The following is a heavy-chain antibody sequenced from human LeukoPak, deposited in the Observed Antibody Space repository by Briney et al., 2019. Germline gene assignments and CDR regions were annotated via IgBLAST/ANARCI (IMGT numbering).Heavy chain of an antibody. J-gene: IGHJ4*02. V-gene: IGHV4-31*03. CDR2: IYYSGST. CDR3: ARRNSSSALDY. CDR1: GGSISSGGYY. Sequence: SETLSLTCTVSGGSISSGGYYWSWIRQHPGKGLEWIGYIYYSGSTYYNPSLKSRVTISVDTSKNQFSLKLSSVTAADTAVYYCARRNSSSALDYWGQGTLVTVSS. D-gene: IGHD6-6*01.